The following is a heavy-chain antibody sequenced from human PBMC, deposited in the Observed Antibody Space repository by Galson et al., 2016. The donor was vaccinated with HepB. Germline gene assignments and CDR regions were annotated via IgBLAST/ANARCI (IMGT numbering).Heavy chain of an antibody. CDR1: GGSINSGY. CDR2: ISYTGST. CDR3: AKDRRDGYNVWFDP. V-gene: IGHV4-59*01. Sequence: SETLSLTCTVSGGSINSGYWSWIRQPPGKGLEWIGHISYTGSTTYNPSLKRRVTISLDTSKNQFSLKVNSVTAADTAVYYCAKDRRDGYNVWFDPWGQGTLVIVSS. D-gene: IGHD5-24*01. J-gene: IGHJ5*02.